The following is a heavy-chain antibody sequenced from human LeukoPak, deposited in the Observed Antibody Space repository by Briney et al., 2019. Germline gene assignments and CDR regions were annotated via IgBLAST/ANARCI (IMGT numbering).Heavy chain of an antibody. V-gene: IGHV3-7*01. CDR3: ARTGYDVLLRFGELPMDV. CDR2: IKQDGSEK. CDR1: GFTFSSYW. J-gene: IGHJ6*02. D-gene: IGHD3-10*01. Sequence: GGSLRLSCAASGFTFSSYWMSWVRQAPGKGLEWVANIKQDGSEKYYVDSVKGRFTISRDNAKNSLYLQMNSLRAEDTAVYYCARTGYDVLLRFGELPMDVWGQGTTVTVSS.